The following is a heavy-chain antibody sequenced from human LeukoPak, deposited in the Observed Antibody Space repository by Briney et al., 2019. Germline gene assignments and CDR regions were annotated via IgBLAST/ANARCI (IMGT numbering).Heavy chain of an antibody. D-gene: IGHD3-10*01. V-gene: IGHV4-39*01. J-gene: IGHJ6*02. CDR2: IDYSGSP. Sequence: SETLSLTCTVSGGSISSSTYYWGWVRQPPGKGLEWIGNIDYSGSPFYTPSLKSRVTISVDTSQNQFPLNLSSVTAADTATYYCARHAEVRALITWHYYFYFGMDVWGQGTTVTVSS. CDR1: GGSISSSTYY. CDR3: ARHAEVRALITWHYYFYFGMDV.